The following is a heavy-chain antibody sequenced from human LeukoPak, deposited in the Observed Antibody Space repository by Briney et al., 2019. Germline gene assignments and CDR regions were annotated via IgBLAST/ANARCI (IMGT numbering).Heavy chain of an antibody. CDR2: ISSTSTYM. V-gene: IGHV3-21*01. J-gene: IGHJ4*02. D-gene: IGHD2-15*01. CDR1: GFTFSSSS. Sequence: PGGSLRLSCAASGFTFSSSSINCVRQAPGKGLEWVSSISSTSTYMYYADSVKGRFTISRDNAKNSLFLQMNSLRAEDTAVYYCAKNTFCSSSSCQTALDYWGQGTLVTVSS. CDR3: AKNTFCSSSSCQTALDY.